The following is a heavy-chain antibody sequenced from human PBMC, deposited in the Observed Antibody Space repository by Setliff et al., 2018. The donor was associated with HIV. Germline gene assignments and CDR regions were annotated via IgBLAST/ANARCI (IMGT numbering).Heavy chain of an antibody. CDR1: GASINSGSYY. J-gene: IGHJ4*02. V-gene: IGHV4-39*07. CDR3: ARSVAGTLVWSL. D-gene: IGHD6-13*01. Sequence: PSETLSLTCSVSGASINSGSYYWGWIRQPPGKGLEWIGSIYYSGATQYSPSLAGRVTMSVDTSQNQFFLKLTSVTAADAALYYCARSVAGTLVWSLWGQGTLVTVSS. CDR2: IYYSGAT.